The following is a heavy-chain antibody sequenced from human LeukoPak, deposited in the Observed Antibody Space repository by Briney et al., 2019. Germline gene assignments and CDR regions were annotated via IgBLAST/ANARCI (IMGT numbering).Heavy chain of an antibody. Sequence: SVKVSCKTSGVNFGSYDILWVRQAPGQGLEWLGAIIPVFGSPNYAQKFQDRLTIIADESTSTVYMELSSLTSNDTAVFYCATGSHGGGDFWGQGTLVTVSS. CDR1: GVNFGSYD. J-gene: IGHJ4*02. CDR3: ATGSHGGGDF. V-gene: IGHV1-69*13. D-gene: IGHD3-10*01. CDR2: IIPVFGSP.